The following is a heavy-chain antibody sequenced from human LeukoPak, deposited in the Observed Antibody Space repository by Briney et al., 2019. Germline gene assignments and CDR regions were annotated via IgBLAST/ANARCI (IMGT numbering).Heavy chain of an antibody. CDR2: IYSGGRT. J-gene: IGHJ4*02. V-gene: IGHV3-53*01. Sequence: PGGSLRLSCAASGFTVRSNYMSWVRQAPGKGLEWVSVIYSGGRTYYADSVKGRFTISRDNSKNMLYLQMNSLTDEDTAVYYCAREQSNYYGSLRYFDYWGQGTLVTVSS. CDR1: GFTVRSNY. D-gene: IGHD3-10*01. CDR3: AREQSNYYGSLRYFDY.